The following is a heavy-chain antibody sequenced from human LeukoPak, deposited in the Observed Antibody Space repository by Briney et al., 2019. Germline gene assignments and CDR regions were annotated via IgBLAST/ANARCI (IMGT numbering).Heavy chain of an antibody. CDR2: IIPISGGA. D-gene: IGHD6-19*01. V-gene: IGHV1-2*02. CDR1: GGTFSSYA. Sequence: ASVKVSCKASGGTFSSYAISWVRQAPGQGLEWMGRIIPISGGAKYAQKFQDRVTMTRDTSISTAYMGLSRLRSDGTAVYYCAKGRVVAGSKSLTYHWLDPWGQGTLVTVSS. CDR3: AKGRVVAGSKSLTYHWLDP. J-gene: IGHJ5*02.